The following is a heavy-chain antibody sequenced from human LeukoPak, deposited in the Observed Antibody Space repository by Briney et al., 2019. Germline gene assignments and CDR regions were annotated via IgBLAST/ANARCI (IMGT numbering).Heavy chain of an antibody. Sequence: PGGSLRLSCAASGFTFSSYAMSWVRQAPGKGLEWASAISGSGGSTYYADSVKGRFTISRDNSKNTLYLQMNSLRAEDTAVYYCAKELYYDILTGYSTWGQGTLVTVSS. D-gene: IGHD3-9*01. CDR3: AKELYYDILTGYST. CDR2: ISGSGGST. CDR1: GFTFSSYA. V-gene: IGHV3-23*01. J-gene: IGHJ5*02.